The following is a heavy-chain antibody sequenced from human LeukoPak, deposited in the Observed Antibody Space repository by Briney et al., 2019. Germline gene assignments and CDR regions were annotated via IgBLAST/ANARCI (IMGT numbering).Heavy chain of an antibody. V-gene: IGHV3-73*01. CDR1: GFTLSGSA. CDR3: TRHGNALDI. J-gene: IGHJ3*02. Sequence: PGGSLRLSCAASGFTLSGSAMHWVRQAPGKGLEWVGSIRSKANNYATAYAASVKGRFTISRDDSKNTAYLQMNSLKTEDTAVYYCTRHGNALDIWGQGTMVTVSS. CDR2: IRSKANNYAT.